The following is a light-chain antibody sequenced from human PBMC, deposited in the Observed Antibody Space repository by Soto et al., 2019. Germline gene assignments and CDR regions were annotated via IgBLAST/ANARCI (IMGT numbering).Light chain of an antibody. CDR1: QSITTW. V-gene: IGKV1-39*01. J-gene: IGKJ1*01. CDR2: AAS. CDR3: QQSYTSPRT. Sequence: ESQVTKSPCTVSAYVGDSVTIPCRASQSITTWLAWYQQKPGKAPKLLMYAASSLQSGVPSRFSGSGSGTDFTLTISSLQPEDFATYYCQQSYTSPRTFGQGTKVDIK.